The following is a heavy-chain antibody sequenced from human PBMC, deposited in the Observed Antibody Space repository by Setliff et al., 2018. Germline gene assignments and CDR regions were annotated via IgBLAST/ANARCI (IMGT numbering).Heavy chain of an antibody. J-gene: IGHJ4*01. Sequence: SETLSLTCSVSGGIIYDHWWTWIRQPAGAGLEWIGRIYSDGSADYNPSLRSRVTISVDKSKNQFSLKLSSVTAADTAVYYCRFWSGYYKNDYWGQGTLVTVSS. D-gene: IGHD3-3*01. CDR3: RFWSGYYKNDY. V-gene: IGHV4-4*07. CDR2: IYSDGSA. CDR1: GGIIYDHW.